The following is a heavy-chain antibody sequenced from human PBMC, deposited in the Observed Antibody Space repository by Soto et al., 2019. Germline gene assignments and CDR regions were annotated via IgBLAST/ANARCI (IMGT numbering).Heavy chain of an antibody. Sequence: QVQLQESGPGLVKPSETLSLTCTVSGGSISSYYWSWIRQPPGKGLEWIGYIYYSGSTNYNPSLKSRVPISVDTSKNQFSLKLSSVTAADTAVYYCARGPGTEWELGRWGPSFDYWGQGTLVTVSS. CDR1: GGSISSYY. CDR3: ARGPGTEWELGRWGPSFDY. J-gene: IGHJ4*02. V-gene: IGHV4-59*01. CDR2: IYYSGST. D-gene: IGHD1-26*01.